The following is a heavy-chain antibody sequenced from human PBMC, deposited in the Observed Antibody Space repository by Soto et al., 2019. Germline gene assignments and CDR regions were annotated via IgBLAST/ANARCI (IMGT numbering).Heavy chain of an antibody. D-gene: IGHD1-26*01. CDR1: GWSFTCYW. CDR2: IYPGDSDT. V-gene: IGHV5-51*01. J-gene: IGHJ3*02. Sequence: PGEALRTSCKGSGWSFTCYWMCWVRQMTGKGLEWMGIIYPGDSDTRYSPSLQGQVTISADKAISTAYLQWSSLKASDTAMYDCARPVIVGALGAFDIWGQGTMVNVSS. CDR3: ARPVIVGALGAFDI.